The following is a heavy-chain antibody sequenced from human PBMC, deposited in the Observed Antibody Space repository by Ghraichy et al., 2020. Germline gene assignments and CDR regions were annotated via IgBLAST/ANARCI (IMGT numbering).Heavy chain of an antibody. Sequence: SVKVSCKASGGTFSSYTISWVRQAPGQGLEWMGRIIPILGIANYAQKFQGRVTITADKSTSTAYMELSSLRSEDTAVYYCARERTSKVYSSGWYPDAFDIWGQGTMVTVSS. CDR2: IIPILGIA. D-gene: IGHD6-19*01. CDR1: GGTFSSYT. CDR3: ARERTSKVYSSGWYPDAFDI. J-gene: IGHJ3*02. V-gene: IGHV1-69*04.